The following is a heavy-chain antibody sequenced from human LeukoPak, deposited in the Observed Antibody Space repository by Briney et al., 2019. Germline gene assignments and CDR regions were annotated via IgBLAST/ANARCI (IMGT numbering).Heavy chain of an antibody. CDR3: ARQGLKWYYDFWSGLNYMDV. V-gene: IGHV4-34*01. CDR1: GGSFSGYY. J-gene: IGHJ6*03. Sequence: SETLSLTCAVYGGSFSGYYWSWIRQPPGKGLEWIGEINHSGSTNYNPSLKSRVTISVDTSKNQFSLKLSSVTAADTAVYYCARQGLKWYYDFWSGLNYMDVWGKGTTVTVPS. CDR2: INHSGST. D-gene: IGHD3-3*01.